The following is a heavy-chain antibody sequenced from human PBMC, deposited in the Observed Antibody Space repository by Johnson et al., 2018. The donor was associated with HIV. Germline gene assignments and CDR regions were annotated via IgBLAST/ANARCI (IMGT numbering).Heavy chain of an antibody. V-gene: IGHV3-33*08. CDR1: GFTFSSYA. CDR2: IWYDGSNK. Sequence: QVQLVESGGGVVQPGRSLRLSCAASGFTFSSYAMHWVRQAPGKGLEWVAVIWYDGSNKYYADSVKGRFTISRDNAKNSLYLQMNSLRAEDTALYYCARRRRYGDYFADAFDIWGQGTMVTVSS. J-gene: IGHJ3*02. D-gene: IGHD4-17*01. CDR3: ARRRRYGDYFADAFDI.